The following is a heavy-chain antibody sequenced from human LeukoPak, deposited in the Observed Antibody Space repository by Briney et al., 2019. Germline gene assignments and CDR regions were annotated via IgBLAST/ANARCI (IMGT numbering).Heavy chain of an antibody. J-gene: IGHJ4*02. CDR2: IYPNNGAT. D-gene: IGHD3-10*01. V-gene: IGHV1-2*02. Sequence: ASVKVSCKGSGYTFSGTGWYLYWLRQAPGQGLECMGWIYPNNGATAYAQKFQGRVAMTRDTSITTAYMELSRLRPDDTAVYYCARDGPAQMVDFDYWGQGTLVTVSS. CDR1: GYTFSGTGWY. CDR3: ARDGPAQMVDFDY.